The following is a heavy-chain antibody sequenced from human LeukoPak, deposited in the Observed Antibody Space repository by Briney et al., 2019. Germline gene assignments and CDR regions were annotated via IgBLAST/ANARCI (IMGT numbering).Heavy chain of an antibody. CDR1: GFTFDDYA. CDR2: ISWNSGSI. D-gene: IGHD3-22*01. CDR3: AKDQGPDYYDSSVDY. J-gene: IGHJ4*02. V-gene: IGHV3-9*01. Sequence: GGSLRLSCAASGFTFDDYAMHWVRQVPGKGLEWVSGISWNSGSIGYADSVKGRFTISRDNSKNTLYLQMNSLRAEDTAVYYCAKDQGPDYYDSSVDYWGQGTLVTVSS.